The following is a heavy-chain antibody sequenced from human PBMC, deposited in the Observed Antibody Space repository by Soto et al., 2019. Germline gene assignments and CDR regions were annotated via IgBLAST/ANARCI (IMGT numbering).Heavy chain of an antibody. CDR3: ARMSVTMRNWFDP. CDR1: GGSVSSGNYY. J-gene: IGHJ5*02. CDR2: IYFSGST. Sequence: SETLSLTCSVSGGSVSSGNYYWNWIRQPPGKGLEWIGSIYFSGSTNHHPSLKSRVTISLDTSRNQFSLQLSSVTAADTAVYYCARMSVTMRNWFDPWGQGTLVTVSS. D-gene: IGHD3-22*01. V-gene: IGHV4-61*01.